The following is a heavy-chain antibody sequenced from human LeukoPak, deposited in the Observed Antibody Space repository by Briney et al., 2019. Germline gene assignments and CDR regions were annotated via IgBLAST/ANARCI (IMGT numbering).Heavy chain of an antibody. D-gene: IGHD6-6*01. Sequence: SETLSLTCAVYGGSFSGYYWSWLRQPPGKGLEWIGEINHSGSTNYNPSLKSRVTISVDTSKNQFSLKLSSVTAADTAVYYCARALAARPFDYWGQGTLVTVSS. CDR2: INHSGST. CDR1: GGSFSGYY. CDR3: ARALAARPFDY. J-gene: IGHJ4*02. V-gene: IGHV4-34*01.